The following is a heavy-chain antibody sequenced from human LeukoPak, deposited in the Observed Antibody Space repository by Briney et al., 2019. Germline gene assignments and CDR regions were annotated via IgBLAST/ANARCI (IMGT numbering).Heavy chain of an antibody. J-gene: IGHJ4*02. CDR2: ISYSGSI. V-gene: IGHV4-59*08. CDR3: ARDDYGDYFDY. Sequence: PSETLSLTCTVSGGSISNHYWSWIRQPPGKGLEWIGYISYSGSINYNPSLKSRVNISVDTSKNQFSLKLSSVTAADTAVYYCARDDYGDYFDYWGQGTLVTVSS. CDR1: GGSISNHY. D-gene: IGHD4-17*01.